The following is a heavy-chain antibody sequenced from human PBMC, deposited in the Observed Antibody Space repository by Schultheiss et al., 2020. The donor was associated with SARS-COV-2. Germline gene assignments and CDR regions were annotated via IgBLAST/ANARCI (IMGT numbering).Heavy chain of an antibody. CDR3: ARAVTGPKRYFDL. D-gene: IGHD6-19*01. Sequence: SETLSLTCAVSGGSISSSNWWSWVRQPPGKGLEWIGEINHSGSTNYNPSLKSRVTISVDTSKNQFSLKLSSVTAADTAVFYCARAVTGPKRYFDLWGRGTLVTVSS. V-gene: IGHV4-4*02. CDR1: GGSISSSNW. CDR2: INHSGST. J-gene: IGHJ2*01.